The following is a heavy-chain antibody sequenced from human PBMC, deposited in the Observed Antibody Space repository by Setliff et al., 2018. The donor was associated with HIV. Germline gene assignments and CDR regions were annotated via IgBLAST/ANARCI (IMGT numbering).Heavy chain of an antibody. V-gene: IGHV4-39*01. J-gene: IGHJ4*02. CDR1: GGSIGSGPYY. CDR3: ARPQLGGGGAHYDF. Sequence: ETLSLTCTVSGGSIGSGPYYWAWIRQPPGKGLEWIANMHFGGTPYYNPSLRSRVAMSVETSSQFSLRLTSVTASDTAIYYCARPQLGGGGAHYDFWGQGMLVTVSS. D-gene: IGHD1-1*01. CDR2: MHFGGTP.